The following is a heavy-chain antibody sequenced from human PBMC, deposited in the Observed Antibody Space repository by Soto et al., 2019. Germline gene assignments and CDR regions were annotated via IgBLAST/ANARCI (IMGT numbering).Heavy chain of an antibody. J-gene: IGHJ5*01. D-gene: IGHD1-20*01. CDR1: RFTFSDFA. V-gene: IGHV3-23*01. CDR2: IGGGGTDT. CDR3: AKDAVPYNGKWDWFDS. Sequence: LESGGGLVQPGGSLTLSCAASRFTFSDFAMNWVRQAPGKGLEWVSSIGGGGTDTYYADSVKGRFAISRDNSKNTLYLQMDSLRDEDTAGYCCAKDAVPYNGKWDWFDSWGQGALVIVAS.